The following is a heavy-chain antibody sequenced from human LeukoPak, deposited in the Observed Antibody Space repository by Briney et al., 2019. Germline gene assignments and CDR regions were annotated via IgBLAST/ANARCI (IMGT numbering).Heavy chain of an antibody. CDR2: IHPSGGST. Sequence: ASVKVSCKASGYMFTSYYMHWVRQAPGQGLEWMGIIHPSGGSTSYAQKFQGRVTMTRDTSTSTVYMGLSSLRSEDTAVYYCARGRSGEVIFRVDHGMDVWGQGTTVTVSS. V-gene: IGHV1-46*01. CDR1: GYMFTSYY. D-gene: IGHD3-3*01. CDR3: ARGRSGEVIFRVDHGMDV. J-gene: IGHJ6*02.